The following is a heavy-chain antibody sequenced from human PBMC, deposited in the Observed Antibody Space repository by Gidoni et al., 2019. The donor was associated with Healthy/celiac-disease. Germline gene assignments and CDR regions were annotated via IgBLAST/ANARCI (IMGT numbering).Heavy chain of an antibody. J-gene: IGHJ6*02. CDR3: ATDAVGSRSSNPYYYDGMDV. Sequence: QVPLVPSGAEVNQPGSSLKLSCKVSSYPLTEFSMHWVRQAPGKGFEWMGGFDPEDGETSYAQKFQGRGRMTEDTYTDTDYMELSSMRSEDTDVYYCATDAVGSRSSNPYYYDGMDVWGQGTTVTVSS. V-gene: IGHV1-24*01. CDR2: FDPEDGET. D-gene: IGHD6-19*01. CDR1: SYPLTEFS.